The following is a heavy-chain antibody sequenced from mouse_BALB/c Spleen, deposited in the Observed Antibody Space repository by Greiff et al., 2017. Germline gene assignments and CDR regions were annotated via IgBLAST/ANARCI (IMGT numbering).Heavy chain of an antibody. V-gene: IGHV1S29*02. Sequence: EVKLMESGPELVKPGASVKISCKASGYTFTDYNMHWVKQSHGKSLEWIGYIYPYNGGTGYNQKFKSKATLTVDNSSSTAYMELRSLTSEDSAVYYCARRYYGSSHWYFDVWGAGTTVTVSS. D-gene: IGHD1-1*01. CDR3: ARRYYGSSHWYFDV. J-gene: IGHJ1*01. CDR2: IYPYNGGT. CDR1: GYTFTDYN.